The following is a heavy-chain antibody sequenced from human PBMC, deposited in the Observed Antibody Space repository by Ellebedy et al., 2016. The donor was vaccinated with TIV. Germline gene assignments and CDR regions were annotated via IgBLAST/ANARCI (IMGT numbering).Heavy chain of an antibody. CDR3: ARARSSGWLHTPDY. J-gene: IGHJ4*02. Sequence: AASVKVSCKASGYIFTDFYIHWVRQAPGQGLEWMGIINPSVGSTTYAQKLQGRVTMTRDTSTSTVYMELSSLRSEDTAVYYCARARSSGWLHTPDYWGQGTLVTVSS. V-gene: IGHV1-46*04. CDR1: GYIFTDFY. CDR2: INPSVGST. D-gene: IGHD6-19*01.